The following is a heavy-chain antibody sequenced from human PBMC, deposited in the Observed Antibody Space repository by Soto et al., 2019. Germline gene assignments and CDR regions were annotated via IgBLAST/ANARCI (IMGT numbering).Heavy chain of an antibody. D-gene: IGHD6-19*01. CDR2: IWYDGSNK. Sequence: GGSLRLSCAASGFTFSSYGMHWVRQAPGKGLEWVAVIWYDGSNKYYADSVKGRFTISRDNSKNTLYLQMNSLRAEDTAVYYCARDYMKGEGAVAGTRGYYYYGMDVWGQGTTVTVSS. CDR3: ARDYMKGEGAVAGTRGYYYYGMDV. CDR1: GFTFSSYG. J-gene: IGHJ6*02. V-gene: IGHV3-33*01.